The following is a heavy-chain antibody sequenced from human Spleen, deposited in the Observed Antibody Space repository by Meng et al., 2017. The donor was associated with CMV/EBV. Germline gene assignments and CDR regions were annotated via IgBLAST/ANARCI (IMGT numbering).Heavy chain of an antibody. J-gene: IGHJ5*02. CDR1: SSGSSDW. Sequence: SSGSSDWWSWVRRPPGKGLKWIGKIHHSGRTSYNPSLESRVTISVDKSKNHFSLKVNSVTAADTAVYYCARDMAAPGPGESLGMDPWGQGTLVTVSS. D-gene: IGHD3-10*01. V-gene: IGHV4-4*02. CDR3: ARDMAAPGPGESLGMDP. CDR2: IHHSGRT.